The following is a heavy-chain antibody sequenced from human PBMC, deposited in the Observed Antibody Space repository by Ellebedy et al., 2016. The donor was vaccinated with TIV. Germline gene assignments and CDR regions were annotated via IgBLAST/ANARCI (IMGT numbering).Heavy chain of an antibody. V-gene: IGHV3-23*01. D-gene: IGHD6-13*01. Sequence: GESLKISCAASGFTFSSYAMSWVRQAPGKGLEWVSAISGNGASTYYAESVKGRFTISRDHSKNTVYLQMSGLRAEDTAVYYCARDGAASNQLVTYYFDSWGQGTLVTVSS. CDR2: ISGNGAST. CDR1: GFTFSSYA. J-gene: IGHJ4*02. CDR3: ARDGAASNQLVTYYFDS.